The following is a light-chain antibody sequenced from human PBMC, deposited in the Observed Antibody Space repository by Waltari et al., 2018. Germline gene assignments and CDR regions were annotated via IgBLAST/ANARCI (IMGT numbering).Light chain of an antibody. V-gene: IGLV1-40*01. CDR2: GNS. Sequence: QSVLTQPPSVSGAPGQRVTISCTGSSSNIGAGYDVHWYQQLPGTAPKLLIYGNSNRPSGVPDRFSGSKSGTSASLAITGLQAEDDADYYCQSYDSSLRVFGTGTKVTVL. CDR3: QSYDSSLRV. J-gene: IGLJ1*01. CDR1: SSNIGAGYD.